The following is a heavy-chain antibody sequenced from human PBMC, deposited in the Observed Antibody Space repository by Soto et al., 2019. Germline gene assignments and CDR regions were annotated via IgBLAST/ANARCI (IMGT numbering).Heavy chain of an antibody. Sequence: TLSLTCAVSGGSISSSNWWSWVRQPPGKGLEWIGEIYHSGSTNYNPSLKNQVTISVDKYKNKFSLKLSSVTAADTAVYYCARDRATGYYYGMDVWGRGTTVTVSS. CDR3: ARDRATGYYYGMDV. CDR1: GGSISSSNW. J-gene: IGHJ6*02. CDR2: IYHSGST. V-gene: IGHV4-4*02. D-gene: IGHD5-12*01.